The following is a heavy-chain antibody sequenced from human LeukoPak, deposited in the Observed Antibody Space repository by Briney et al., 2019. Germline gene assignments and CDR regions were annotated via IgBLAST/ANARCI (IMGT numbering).Heavy chain of an antibody. D-gene: IGHD6-19*01. CDR2: ISSSGSKI. CDR1: GFTFSNYN. Sequence: PGGSLRLSCADSGFTFSNYNMNWVRPAPGEGLEWVSYISSSGSKIFYADSVKGRLTISRDNAKNSLYLQMNSLRAEDTAAYYCARDRGSSGWYEFDYWGQGTLVTVSS. J-gene: IGHJ4*02. V-gene: IGHV3-48*01. CDR3: ARDRGSSGWYEFDY.